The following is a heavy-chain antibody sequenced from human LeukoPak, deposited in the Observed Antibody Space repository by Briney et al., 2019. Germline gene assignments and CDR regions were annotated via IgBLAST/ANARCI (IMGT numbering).Heavy chain of an antibody. CDR2: INPDGSVT. CDR1: GFTFSSYW. D-gene: IGHD4-17*01. CDR3: TRNFDYGDYL. J-gene: IGHJ5*02. Sequence: PGGSLRLSCVASGFTFSSYWMHWVRQDPGKGLVWVSRINPDGSVTGYADSVKGRFTVSRDNAKNTLHLQMNSLRAEDTAIYYCTRNFDYGDYLWGQGTLVTVSS. V-gene: IGHV3-74*01.